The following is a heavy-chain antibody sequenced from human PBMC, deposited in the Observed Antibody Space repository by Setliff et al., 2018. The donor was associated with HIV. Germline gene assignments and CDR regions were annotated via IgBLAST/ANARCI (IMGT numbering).Heavy chain of an antibody. Sequence: SETLSLTCTFSGDSISSGNYYWSWIRQPAGKGLEWIGRIYSTGSTNYNPSLKSRVTISSDTSKNLFSLKLTTVTAADAAVYYCTRDTGYILSGYRPHWYFDLWGRGTLVTFSS. CDR1: GDSISSGNYY. CDR3: TRDTGYILSGYRPHWYFDL. V-gene: IGHV4-61*02. J-gene: IGHJ2*01. D-gene: IGHD3-9*01. CDR2: IYSTGST.